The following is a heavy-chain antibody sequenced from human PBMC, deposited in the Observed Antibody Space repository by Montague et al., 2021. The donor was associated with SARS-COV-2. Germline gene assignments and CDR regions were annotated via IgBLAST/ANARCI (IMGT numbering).Heavy chain of an antibody. V-gene: IGHV4-31*03. CDR3: ARSVRGYCNDDSCLARYYYGRDV. CDR1: SGSINSGGFY. Sequence: TLSLTSSVSSGSINSGGFYWSWIRQPPGKGLEWIGYIYYSGSTYYNPSLESRLTIPVDTSKNQFSLNLSSATAADTAVYYCARSVRGYCNDDSCLARYYYGRDVWGQGTTVTVSS. CDR2: IYYSGST. D-gene: IGHD2-15*01. J-gene: IGHJ6*02.